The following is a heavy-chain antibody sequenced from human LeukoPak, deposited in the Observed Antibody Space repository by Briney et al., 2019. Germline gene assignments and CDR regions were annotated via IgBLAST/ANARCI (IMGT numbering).Heavy chain of an antibody. V-gene: IGHV3-9*01. Sequence: GRSLRLSCAASGFTFDDYAMHWVRQAPGKGLEWVSGISWNSGSIGYADSVKGRFTISRDNAKNSLYLQMNSLRAEDTALYYCAKDIDYYDRGRVFDIWGQGTMVTVSS. CDR3: AKDIDYYDRGRVFDI. J-gene: IGHJ3*02. D-gene: IGHD3-22*01. CDR2: ISWNSGSI. CDR1: GFTFDDYA.